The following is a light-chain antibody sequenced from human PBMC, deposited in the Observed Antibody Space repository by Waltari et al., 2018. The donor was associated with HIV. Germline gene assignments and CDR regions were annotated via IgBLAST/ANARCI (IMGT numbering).Light chain of an antibody. CDR1: SSDVGCYNL. V-gene: IGLV2-23*02. CDR3: NSYATGSAWV. Sequence: QSALTPPASVSGSPGQSITISCTGTSSDVGCYNLLSWYQQHPGKAPKRMIYEVTKRPSGVSNRFSGSKSGNTASLTISGLQAEDEADYYCNSYATGSAWVFGGGTKLTVL. CDR2: EVT. J-gene: IGLJ3*02.